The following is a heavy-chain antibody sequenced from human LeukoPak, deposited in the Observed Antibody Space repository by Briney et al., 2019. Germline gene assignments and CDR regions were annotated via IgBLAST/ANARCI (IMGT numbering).Heavy chain of an antibody. Sequence: SETLSLTCAVSGGSFTSNYWTWVRQPPGKGLEWIGEINHSGATNYDPSLKSRVTISLGTSDNQFSLRLSTVTAADTAVYYCTREHLGYCSSTSCTALTFDPWGQGTLVTVSS. CDR2: INHSGAT. D-gene: IGHD2-2*01. CDR3: TREHLGYCSSTSCTALTFDP. CDR1: GGSFTSNY. V-gene: IGHV4-34*01. J-gene: IGHJ5*02.